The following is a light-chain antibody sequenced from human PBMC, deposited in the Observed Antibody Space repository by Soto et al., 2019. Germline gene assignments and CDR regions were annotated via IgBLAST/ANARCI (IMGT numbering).Light chain of an antibody. J-gene: IGLJ2*01. CDR2: QDN. CDR3: QAWDSSTVV. CDR1: KLGDKY. V-gene: IGLV3-1*01. Sequence: SSELTQPPSVSVSPGQTASITCSGDKLGDKYACWYQQKPGQSPVLVIYQDNKRPSGIPERFSGSNSGNTATLTIRGTQAMDEADYYCQAWDSSTVVFGGGTKLTVL.